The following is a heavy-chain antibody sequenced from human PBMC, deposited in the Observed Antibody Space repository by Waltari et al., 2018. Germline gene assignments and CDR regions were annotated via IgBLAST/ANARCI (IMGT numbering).Heavy chain of an antibody. D-gene: IGHD6-13*01. CDR1: GGTFSSYA. Sequence: QVQLVQSGAEVKKPGSSVKVSCKASGGTFSSYAISWVRQAPGQGLEWMGGIIPILGITNYAQKCQGRVTLTADKSRSTVNMELSSLRSEDTAVYYCTRATAAAVIWDYWGQGTLVTVSS. J-gene: IGHJ4*02. CDR2: IIPILGIT. CDR3: TRATAAAVIWDY. V-gene: IGHV1-69*10.